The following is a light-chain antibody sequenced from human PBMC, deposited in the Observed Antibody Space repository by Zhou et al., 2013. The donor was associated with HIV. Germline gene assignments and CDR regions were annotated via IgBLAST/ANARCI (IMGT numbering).Light chain of an antibody. CDR2: GAS. J-gene: IGKJ4*01. V-gene: IGKV3-20*01. CDR1: QSVSSSY. CDR3: QQYGSSPNT. Sequence: EIVLTQSPGTLSLSPGERATLSCRASQSVSSSYLAWYQQKPGQAPRLLIYGASSRATGIPDRFSGSGSGTDFTLTISRLEPEDFAVYYCQQYGSSPNTFGGGTKVE.